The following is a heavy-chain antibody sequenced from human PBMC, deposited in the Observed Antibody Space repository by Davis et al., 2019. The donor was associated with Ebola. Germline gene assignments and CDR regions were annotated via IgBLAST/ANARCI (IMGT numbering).Heavy chain of an antibody. D-gene: IGHD3-10*01. V-gene: IGHV1-18*01. CDR1: GYTFTSYG. Sequence: AASVKVSCKASGYTFTSYGISWVRQAPGQGLEWMGWISAYNGNTNYAQKLQGRVTITRDTSASTAYMELSSLRSEDTAVYYCVWFGDRGPYEYYYYGMDVWGQGTTVTVSS. CDR3: VWFGDRGPYEYYYYGMDV. CDR2: ISAYNGNT. J-gene: IGHJ6*02.